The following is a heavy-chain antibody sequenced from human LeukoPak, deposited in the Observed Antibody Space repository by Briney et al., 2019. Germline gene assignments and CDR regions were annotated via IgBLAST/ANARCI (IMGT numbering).Heavy chain of an antibody. CDR3: ARDRCSSTSCYRWFDP. J-gene: IGHJ5*02. V-gene: IGHV1-69*05. Sequence: ASVKVSCKASGGTFSSYAISWVRQAPGQGLEWMGRIIPIFGTANYAQKFQGRVTITTDESTSTAYMELSSLRSEDTAVYYCARDRCSSTSCYRWFDPWGQGTLVTVSS. CDR1: GGTFSSYA. D-gene: IGHD2-2*02. CDR2: IIPIFGTA.